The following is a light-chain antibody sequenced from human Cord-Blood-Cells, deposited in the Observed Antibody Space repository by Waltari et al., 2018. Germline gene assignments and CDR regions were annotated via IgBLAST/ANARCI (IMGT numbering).Light chain of an antibody. CDR2: RNN. CDR3: AAWDDSLSGVV. J-gene: IGLJ2*01. V-gene: IGLV1-47*01. CDR1: SSNIGSNY. Sequence: QSVLTPPPSASGTPGQTVTISCSGTSSNIGSNYVYWYQQLPGTAPKLLIYRNNQRPSGVPDRFSGSKSGTSASLAISGLRSEDEADYYCAAWDDSLSGVVFGGGTKLTVL.